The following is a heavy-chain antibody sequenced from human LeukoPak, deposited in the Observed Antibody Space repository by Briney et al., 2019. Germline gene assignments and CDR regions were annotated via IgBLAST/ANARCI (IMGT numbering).Heavy chain of an antibody. CDR2: ISYDGSNQ. D-gene: IGHD3-10*01. CDR3: ARSGRGVDSFYFYMDV. J-gene: IGHJ6*03. CDR1: GFTFTTFA. Sequence: GRSLRLSCAASGFTFTTFAMHWVRQAPGKGLQWVAVISYDGSNQYYTDSVKGRFTISRDNSKNTLYLQMNSLRPEDTAVYYCARSGRGVDSFYFYMDVWGKGTTVTVSS. V-gene: IGHV3-30-3*01.